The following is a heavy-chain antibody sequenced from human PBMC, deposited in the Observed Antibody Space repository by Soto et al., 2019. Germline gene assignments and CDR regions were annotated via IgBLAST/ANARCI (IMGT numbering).Heavy chain of an antibody. CDR1: GYTFTSYA. J-gene: IGHJ4*02. CDR2: INAGNGNT. CDR3: ARGPGVIVVVPAAIDY. D-gene: IGHD2-2*02. V-gene: IGHV1-3*01. Sequence: QVQLVQSGAEVKKPGASVKVSCKASGYTFTSYAMHWVRQAPGQRLEGMGWINAGNGNTKYSQQFQGRVTITRDTSASTAYMELSSLRSEDTAVYYCARGPGVIVVVPAAIDYWGQGTLGTVSS.